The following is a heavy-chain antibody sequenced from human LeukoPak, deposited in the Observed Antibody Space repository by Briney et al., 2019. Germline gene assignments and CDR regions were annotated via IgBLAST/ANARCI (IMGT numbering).Heavy chain of an antibody. V-gene: IGHV4-59*08. J-gene: IGHJ6*02. D-gene: IGHD4-23*01. Sequence: SETLSDTRTVPGGSPISYFWSWLRPPLGKGREWIGYIYYSGSTNYNPSHKSRVTISVGTSKNQFSLKLSSVTAADTAVDYCARRSAVVTRYYYYGMDVWGQGTTVTVSS. CDR3: ARRSAVVTRYYYYGMDV. CDR1: GGSPISYF. CDR2: IYYSGST.